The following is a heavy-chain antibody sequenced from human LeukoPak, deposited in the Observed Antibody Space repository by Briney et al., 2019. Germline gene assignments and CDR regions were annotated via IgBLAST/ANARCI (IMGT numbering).Heavy chain of an antibody. J-gene: IGHJ4*02. V-gene: IGHV4-34*01. D-gene: IGHD6-19*01. CDR1: GGSFSGYY. CDR2: INHSGST. Sequence: TSETLSLTCAVYGGSFSGYYWSWIRQPPGKGLEWIGEINHSGSTNYNPSLKSRVTISVDTSKNQFSLKLSSVTAADTAVYYCARVTKAVAGKRIFDYWGQGTLVTVSS. CDR3: ARVTKAVAGKRIFDY.